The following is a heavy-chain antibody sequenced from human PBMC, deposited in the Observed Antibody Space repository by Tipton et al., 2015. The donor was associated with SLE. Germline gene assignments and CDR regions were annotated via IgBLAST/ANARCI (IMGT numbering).Heavy chain of an antibody. Sequence: SLRLSCSYSGFTFDEYAMNWVRQALGKGLEWVGFIRGKAYAGTTDYAASVKGRFTISRDDSKSIAYLQMNSLKIEDTAVYYCSRSSCGNCYLIDYWGQGTLVTVSS. CDR1: GFTFDEYA. CDR3: SRSSCGNCYLIDY. J-gene: IGHJ4*02. CDR2: IRGKAYAGTT. V-gene: IGHV3-49*04. D-gene: IGHD2-15*01.